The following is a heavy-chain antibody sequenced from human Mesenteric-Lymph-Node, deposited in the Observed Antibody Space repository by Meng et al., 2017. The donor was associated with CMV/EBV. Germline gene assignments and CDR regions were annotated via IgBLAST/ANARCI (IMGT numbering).Heavy chain of an antibody. Sequence: QVPLVQSGAEVKKPGSSVKVSCKASGGTFSSYTISWVRQAPGQGLEWMGRIIPILGIANYAQKFQGRVTITADKSTSTAYMELSSLRSEDTAVYYCAGGIAAAGSRWFDPWGQGTLVTVSS. CDR2: IIPILGIA. CDR1: GGTFSSYT. V-gene: IGHV1-69*02. CDR3: AGGIAAAGSRWFDP. D-gene: IGHD6-13*01. J-gene: IGHJ5*02.